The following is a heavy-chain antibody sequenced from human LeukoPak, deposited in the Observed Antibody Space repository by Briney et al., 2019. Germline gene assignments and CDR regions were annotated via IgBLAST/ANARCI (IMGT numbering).Heavy chain of an antibody. CDR3: ARSYSSSSPFDY. D-gene: IGHD6-6*01. V-gene: IGHV1-2*02. CDR2: INPNSGGT. CDR1: GYTFTGYY. Sequence: ASVTVSCAASGYTFTGYYMHWVRQAPGQGLEWMGWINPNSGGTNYAQKFQGRVTMTRDTSISTAYMELSRLRSDDTAVYYCARSYSSSSPFDYWGQGTLVTVSS. J-gene: IGHJ4*02.